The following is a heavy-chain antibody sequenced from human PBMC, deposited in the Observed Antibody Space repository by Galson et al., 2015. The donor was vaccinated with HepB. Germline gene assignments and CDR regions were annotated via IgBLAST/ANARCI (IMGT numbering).Heavy chain of an antibody. CDR2: IKQDGSEK. Sequence: SLRLSCAASGFTFSSYWMSWVRQAPGKGLEWVANIKQDGSEKYYVDSVKGRFTISRDNAKNSLYLQMNSLRAEDTAVYYCASRTAVAGTIRPYYYYGMDVWGQGTTVTVSS. CDR1: GFTFSSYW. CDR3: ASRTAVAGTIRPYYYYGMDV. V-gene: IGHV3-7*03. D-gene: IGHD6-19*01. J-gene: IGHJ6*02.